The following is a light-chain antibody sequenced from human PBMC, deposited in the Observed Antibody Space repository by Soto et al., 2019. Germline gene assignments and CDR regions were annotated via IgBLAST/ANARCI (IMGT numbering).Light chain of an antibody. CDR2: EVI. Sequence: QSALTQPASVSGSPGQSITISCTGTSSDVAAYNFVSWYQQHPGEVHKLMIYEVIKRPSGISDRFSGSKSGNTASLTISGLQAEDEADYYCSAYTRSNTVIFGGGTKLTVL. J-gene: IGLJ2*01. CDR1: SSDVAAYNF. CDR3: SAYTRSNTVI. V-gene: IGLV2-14*03.